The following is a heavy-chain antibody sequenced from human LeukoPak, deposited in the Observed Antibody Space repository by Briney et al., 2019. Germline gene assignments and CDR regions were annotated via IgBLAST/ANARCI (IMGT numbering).Heavy chain of an antibody. V-gene: IGHV3-23*01. CDR2: ISGSGSTT. CDR3: AKHLWRDLLWFGEGYHFDY. D-gene: IGHD3-10*01. Sequence: PGGSLRLSCAASGFTFFNYAMSWVRQAPGKGLEWVSAISGSGSTTYYADSVKGRFTISRDNSRNTLHLQMNSLRAEDTAVYYCAKHLWRDLLWFGEGYHFDYWGQGTLVTVSS. J-gene: IGHJ4*02. CDR1: GFTFFNYA.